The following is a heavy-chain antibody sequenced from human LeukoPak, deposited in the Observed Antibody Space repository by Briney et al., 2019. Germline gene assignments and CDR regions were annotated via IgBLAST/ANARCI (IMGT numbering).Heavy chain of an antibody. D-gene: IGHD3-10*01. V-gene: IGHV3-30*18. CDR1: GFTFSSYG. CDR3: AKQPSLYYYGSGDYFDY. J-gene: IGHJ4*02. Sequence: GGSLRLSCAASGFTFSSYGMHWVRQAPGKGLEWVAVIPYDGSNKYYADSVKGRFTISRDNSKNTLYLQMNSLRAEDTAVYYSAKQPSLYYYGSGDYFDYWGQGTLVTVSS. CDR2: IPYDGSNK.